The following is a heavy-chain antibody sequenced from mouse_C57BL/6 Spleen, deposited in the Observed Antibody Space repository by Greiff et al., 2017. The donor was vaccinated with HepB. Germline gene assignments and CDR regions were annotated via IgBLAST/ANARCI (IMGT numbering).Heavy chain of an antibody. Sequence: QVQLKQSGAELVRPGTSVKMSCKASGYTFTNYWIGWAKQRPGHGLEWIGDIYPGGGYTNYNEKFKGKATLTADKSSSTAYMQFSSLTSEDSAIYYCARGAYYSNPYYFDYWGQGTTLTVSS. J-gene: IGHJ2*01. CDR3: ARGAYYSNPYYFDY. CDR1: GYTFTNYW. V-gene: IGHV1-63*01. CDR2: IYPGGGYT. D-gene: IGHD2-5*01.